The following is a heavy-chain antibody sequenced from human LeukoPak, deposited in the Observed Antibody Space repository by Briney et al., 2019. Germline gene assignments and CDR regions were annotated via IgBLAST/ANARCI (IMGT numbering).Heavy chain of an antibody. V-gene: IGHV1-2*02. CDR2: INPNSGGT. D-gene: IGHD3-22*01. Sequence: ASVKVSCKASGYTFTGYYMHWVRQAPGQGLEWMGWINPNSGGTNYAQKFQGRVTMTRDTSISTAYMELSRLRSDDTAVYYCARGSMIVVVFLDYWGQGTLVTVSS. J-gene: IGHJ4*02. CDR1: GYTFTGYY. CDR3: ARGSMIVVVFLDY.